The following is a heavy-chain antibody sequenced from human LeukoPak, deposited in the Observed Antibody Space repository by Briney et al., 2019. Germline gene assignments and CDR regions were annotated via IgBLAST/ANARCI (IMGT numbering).Heavy chain of an antibody. CDR3: ARDSVLRGGFDY. V-gene: IGHV4-34*09. D-gene: IGHD2/OR15-2a*01. CDR1: GGSFSGYY. CDR2: IYYNENS. J-gene: IGHJ4*02. Sequence: SETLSLTCAVYGGSFSGYYWSWIRQPPGKGLEWIGYIYYNENSSYNPSLKSRLTISIDTSKNQFSLKLSSVTAADTAVYYCARDSVLRGGFDYWGQGTLVTVSS.